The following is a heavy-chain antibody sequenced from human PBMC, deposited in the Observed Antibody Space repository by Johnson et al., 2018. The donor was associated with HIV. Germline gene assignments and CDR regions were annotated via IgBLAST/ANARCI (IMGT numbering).Heavy chain of an antibody. CDR3: ATRDPTYRPGAFDI. J-gene: IGHJ3*02. Sequence: QMLLVESGGGVVQPGRSLRLSCAASGFTFSSYAMHWVRQAPGKGLEWVAVISYDGSNKYYADSVKGRFTISRDNSKNTLYLQMNSLRAEDTAVYYCATRDPTYRPGAFDIWGQGTMVTVSS. CDR2: ISYDGSNK. V-gene: IGHV3-30-3*01. CDR1: GFTFSSYA. D-gene: IGHD1-14*01.